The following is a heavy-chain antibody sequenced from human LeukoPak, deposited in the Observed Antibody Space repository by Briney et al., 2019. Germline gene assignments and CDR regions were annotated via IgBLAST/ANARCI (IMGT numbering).Heavy chain of an antibody. CDR1: GYTFTNYY. V-gene: IGHV1-2*02. CDR2: INPNSGGT. D-gene: IGHD6-19*01. J-gene: IGHJ3*02. Sequence: ASVKVSCKASGYTFTNYYMHWVRQAPGQGLEWMGWINPNSGGTNYTQKFQGRATMTRDTSISTAYMELSRLRSDDTAVCYCARDLPPRIAVAGLWAFDIWGQGTLVTVSS. CDR3: ARDLPPRIAVAGLWAFDI.